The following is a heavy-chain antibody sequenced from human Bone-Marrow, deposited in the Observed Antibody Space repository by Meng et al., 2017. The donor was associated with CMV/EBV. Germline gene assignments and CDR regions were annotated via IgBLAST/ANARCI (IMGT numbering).Heavy chain of an antibody. CDR3: AGYCSSTSCYTPDAFEI. CDR1: GFTFDDYA. V-gene: IGHV3-9*01. D-gene: IGHD2-2*02. J-gene: IGHJ3*02. CDR2: ISWNSGSI. Sequence: SLRLSCAASGFTFDDYAMHWVRQAPGKGLEWVSGISWNSGSIGYADSVKGRFTISRDNAKNSPYLQMNSLRAEDTALYYCAGYCSSTSCYTPDAFEIWGQGTMVTVSS.